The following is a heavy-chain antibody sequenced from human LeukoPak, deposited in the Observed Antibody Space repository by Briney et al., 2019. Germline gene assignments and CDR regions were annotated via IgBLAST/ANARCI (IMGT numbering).Heavy chain of an antibody. D-gene: IGHD2-2*01. CDR1: GGSISSGGYY. V-gene: IGHV4-31*03. CDR3: ARGSRYCSSTSCYVTDYYYYYGMDV. CDR2: IYYSGST. Sequence: SQTLSLTCTVFGGSISSGGYYWNWIRQHPGKGLEWIGYIYYSGSTYYNPSLKSRVTISVDTSKNQFSLKLSSVTAADTAVYYCARGSRYCSSTSCYVTDYYYYYGMDVWGQGTMVTVSS. J-gene: IGHJ6*02.